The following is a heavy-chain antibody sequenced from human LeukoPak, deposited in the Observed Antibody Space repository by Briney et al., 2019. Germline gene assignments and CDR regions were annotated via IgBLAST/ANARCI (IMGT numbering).Heavy chain of an antibody. CDR2: INSDGGGA. CDR3: ARDVPHNWFDT. Sequence: FGNNWXXWVRXXXXXXXXWISRINSDGGGAIYADSVKARFTVSRDNAKNTLYLQMNSLRAEDTAVYYCARDVPHNWFDTWGQGTLVTVSS. V-gene: IGHV3-74*01. J-gene: IGHJ5*02. CDR1: FGNNW.